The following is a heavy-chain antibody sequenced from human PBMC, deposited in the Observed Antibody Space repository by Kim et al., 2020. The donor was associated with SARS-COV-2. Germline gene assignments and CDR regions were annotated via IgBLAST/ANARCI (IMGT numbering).Heavy chain of an antibody. Sequence: ASVKVSCKASGYTFTSYGISWVRQAPGQGLEWMGWISAYNGNTNYAQKLQGRVTMTTDTSTSTAYMELRSLRSDDTAVYYCARFMTGFWSGYYPYSFDYWGQGTLVTVSS. D-gene: IGHD3-3*01. CDR3: ARFMTGFWSGYYPYSFDY. V-gene: IGHV1-18*01. CDR2: ISAYNGNT. J-gene: IGHJ4*02. CDR1: GYTFTSYG.